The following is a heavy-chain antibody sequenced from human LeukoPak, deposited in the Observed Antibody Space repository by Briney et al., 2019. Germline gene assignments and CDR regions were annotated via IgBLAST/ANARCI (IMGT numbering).Heavy chain of an antibody. CDR3: AKLGITMIGGV. V-gene: IGHV3-48*03. CDR2: ISSSGSTI. CDR1: GFTFSSYE. D-gene: IGHD3-10*02. J-gene: IGHJ6*04. Sequence: GGSLRLSCAASGFTFSSYEMNWVRQAPGKGLEWVSYISSSGSTIYYADSVKGRFTISRDNAKNSLYLQMNSLRAEDTAVYYCAKLGITMIGGVWGKGTTVTISS.